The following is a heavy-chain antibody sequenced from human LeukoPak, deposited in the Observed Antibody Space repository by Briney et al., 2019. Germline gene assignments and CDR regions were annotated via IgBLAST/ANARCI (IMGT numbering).Heavy chain of an antibody. J-gene: IGHJ4*02. V-gene: IGHV1-46*01. Sequence: ASVKVSCKASGYTFTNYYIHWVRQAPGQGLEWMGIINPTGDSTTYAQKFQGRVTMTRDTSISTAYMELSRLRSDDTAVYYCARDYCSSTSCLFDYWGQGTLVTVSP. D-gene: IGHD2-2*01. CDR2: INPTGDST. CDR1: GYTFTNYY. CDR3: ARDYCSSTSCLFDY.